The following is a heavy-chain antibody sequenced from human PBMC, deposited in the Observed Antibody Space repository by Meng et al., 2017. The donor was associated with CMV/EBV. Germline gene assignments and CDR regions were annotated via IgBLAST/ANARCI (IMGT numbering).Heavy chain of an antibody. CDR2: INPNSGGT. V-gene: IGHV1-2*02. Sequence: ASVKVSCKASGYTFTGYYMHWVRQAPGQGLEWMGWINPNSGGTNYAQKFQGRVTMTRDTSISTAYKELSRLRSDDTAVYYCARFVGYCSSTSCYPKRGLVDYWGQGTLVTVSS. CDR3: ARFVGYCSSTSCYPKRGLVDY. D-gene: IGHD2-2*01. CDR1: GYTFTGYY. J-gene: IGHJ4*02.